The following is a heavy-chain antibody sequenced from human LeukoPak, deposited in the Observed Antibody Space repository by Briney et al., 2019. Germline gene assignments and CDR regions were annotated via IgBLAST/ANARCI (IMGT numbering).Heavy chain of an antibody. CDR1: GFIFSNYY. CDR3: ARDVDIVGEGYFDY. V-gene: IGHV3-74*01. J-gene: IGHJ4*02. D-gene: IGHD5-12*01. Sequence: GGSLRLSCAASGFIFSNYYMHWVRQAPGKGLVWVSHINGDGSNVNYADSVKGRFTISRDNSKNTLYLQMNSLRAEDTAVYYCARDVDIVGEGYFDYWGQGTLVTVSS. CDR2: INGDGSNV.